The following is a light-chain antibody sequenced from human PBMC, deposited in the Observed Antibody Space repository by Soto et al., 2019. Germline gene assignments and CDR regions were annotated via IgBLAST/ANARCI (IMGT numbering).Light chain of an antibody. CDR1: SFGSKN. CDR2: DDS. J-gene: IGLJ1*01. V-gene: IGLV3-21*02. Sequence: LTQPPSLSVPPDRNARITCGVYSFGSKNVHWYQQKPGQAPVLVVYDDSDRPSGIPERFSGSNSGNTATLTISRVEAGDEADYYCQVWDISSDEFYVFRTGTKGTAL. CDR3: QVWDISSDEFYV.